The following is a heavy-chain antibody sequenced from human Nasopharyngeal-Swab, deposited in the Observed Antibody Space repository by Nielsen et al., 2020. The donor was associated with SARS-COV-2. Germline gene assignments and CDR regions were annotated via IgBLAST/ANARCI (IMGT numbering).Heavy chain of an antibody. CDR1: GYSFANYW. V-gene: IGHV5-51*01. CDR3: ARRAARDGYNYEVDP. J-gene: IGHJ5*02. D-gene: IGHD5-24*01. Sequence: KISCIGFGYSFANYWIGWVRQMPGKGLAWMGSIYPGNSDTRYRPAFHGRVTLSADRSINNAYLQWTSLRASDTAVYFCARRAARDGYNYEVDPWGQGTLVTVSS. CDR2: IYPGNSDT.